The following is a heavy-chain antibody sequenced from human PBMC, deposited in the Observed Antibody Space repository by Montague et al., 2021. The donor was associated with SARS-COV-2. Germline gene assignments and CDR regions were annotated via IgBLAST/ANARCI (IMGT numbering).Heavy chain of an antibody. CDR3: ARADFSGHYAGRFYSDGLDV. Sequence: SETLSLTCTVSGGSINSSFWNWIRQPPGKGLEWIGYISYSGNTNYNPSLKSRVTISEDTSKNQSSLRLSSVTAADTAVYYCARADFSGHYAGRFYSDGLDVWGQGTTVTVSS. CDR1: GGSINSSF. D-gene: IGHD3-22*01. V-gene: IGHV4-59*01. CDR2: ISYSGNT. J-gene: IGHJ6*02.